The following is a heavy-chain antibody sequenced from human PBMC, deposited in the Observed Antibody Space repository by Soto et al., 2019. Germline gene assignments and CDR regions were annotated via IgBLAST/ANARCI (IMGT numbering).Heavy chain of an antibody. CDR1: GGSISISNW. CDR2: IYHSGST. Sequence: PSETLSLTCAVSGGSISISNWWSCVRQPPGKGLEWIGEIYHSGSTNYNPSLKSRVTISVDKSKNQFSLKLSSVTAADTAVYYCAREGADDYYDSSGYYFDYWGQGTLVTVSS. D-gene: IGHD3-22*01. V-gene: IGHV4-4*02. CDR3: AREGADDYYDSSGYYFDY. J-gene: IGHJ4*02.